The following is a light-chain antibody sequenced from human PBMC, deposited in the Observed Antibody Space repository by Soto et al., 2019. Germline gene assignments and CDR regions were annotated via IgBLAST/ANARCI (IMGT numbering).Light chain of an antibody. CDR3: QQYENHPYT. Sequence: DIQMTQSPSSLSASVGDRVTISCQASHDISTYLTWYQQKPGEAPKVLIYEASTLETGVPSRFSGSGSGTYFTLTISSLQPEDIATYYCQQYENHPYTFGQGTKLEIK. CDR1: HDISTY. CDR2: EAS. J-gene: IGKJ2*01. V-gene: IGKV1-33*01.